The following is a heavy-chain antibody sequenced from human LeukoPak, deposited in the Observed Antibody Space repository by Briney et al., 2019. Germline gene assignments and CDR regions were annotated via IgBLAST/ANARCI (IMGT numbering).Heavy chain of an antibody. V-gene: IGHV1-2*06. J-gene: IGHJ4*02. CDR3: TRESGSYHGNDY. Sequence: ASVKVSCKASGYTFTGYYIHWVRQAPGQGPEWMGRINPNNGATNYAQKLQGRVTITGDTSISTAYMELSSLRSDDTAVYYCTRESGSYHGNDYWGQGTLVTVSS. CDR2: INPNNGAT. CDR1: GYTFTGYY. D-gene: IGHD1-26*01.